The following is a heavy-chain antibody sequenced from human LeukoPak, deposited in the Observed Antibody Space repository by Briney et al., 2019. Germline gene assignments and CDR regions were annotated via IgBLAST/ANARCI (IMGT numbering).Heavy chain of an antibody. V-gene: IGHV4-59*08. CDR3: ARRPTVTTHFDY. Sequence: PSETLSLTCTVSGGSISSYYWNWIRQPPGKGLEWIGYIYYTGSTNYNPSLKSRVTISVDTSKNQFSLKLSSVTAADTAVYYCARRPTVTTHFDYWGQGTLVTVSS. J-gene: IGHJ4*02. CDR2: IYYTGST. CDR1: GGSISSYY. D-gene: IGHD4-17*01.